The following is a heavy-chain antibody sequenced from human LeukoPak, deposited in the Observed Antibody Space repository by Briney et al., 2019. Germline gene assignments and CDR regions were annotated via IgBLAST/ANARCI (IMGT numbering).Heavy chain of an antibody. CDR1: GYTFTGYY. CDR2: INPNSGGT. V-gene: IGHV1-2*02. D-gene: IGHD6-13*01. CDR3: ARDPLYSSSWYRYYNWFDP. J-gene: IGHJ5*02. Sequence: GASVKVSCKASGYTFTGYYMHWVRQAPGQGLEWMGWINPNSGGTNYAQKFQGRVTMTRDTSISTAYMELSRLRSDDTAVYYCARDPLYSSSWYRYYNWFDPWGQGTLVTVSS.